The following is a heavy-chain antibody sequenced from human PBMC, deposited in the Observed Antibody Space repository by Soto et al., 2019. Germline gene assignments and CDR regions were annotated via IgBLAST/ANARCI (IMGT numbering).Heavy chain of an antibody. V-gene: IGHV4-4*07. CDR1: GGSISSYY. J-gene: IGHJ4*02. CDR2: IYTGGST. D-gene: IGHD3-22*01. Sequence: SETLSLTCTVAGGSISSYYWSWIRQPAGAGLEWIGRIYTGGSTNYNPSLKSRVTMSVDTSKNQFSLKLSSVTAADTAVYYGARVGVDSSGYFFFDYWGQGTLVTVSS. CDR3: ARVGVDSSGYFFFDY.